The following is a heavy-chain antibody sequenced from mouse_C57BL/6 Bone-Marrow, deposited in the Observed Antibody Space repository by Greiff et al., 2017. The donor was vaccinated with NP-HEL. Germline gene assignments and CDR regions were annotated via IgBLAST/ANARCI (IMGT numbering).Heavy chain of an antibody. CDR3: ARRSRQLRLWFAY. CDR1: GFTFSDYG. D-gene: IGHD3-2*02. Sequence: EVKVVESGGGLVKPGGSLKLSCAASGFTFSDYGMHWVRQAPEKGLEWVAYISSGSSTIYYADTVKGRFTISRDNAKNTLFLHMTSLRSEDTAMYYCARRSRQLRLWFAYWGQGTLVTVSA. CDR2: ISSGSSTI. J-gene: IGHJ3*01. V-gene: IGHV5-17*01.